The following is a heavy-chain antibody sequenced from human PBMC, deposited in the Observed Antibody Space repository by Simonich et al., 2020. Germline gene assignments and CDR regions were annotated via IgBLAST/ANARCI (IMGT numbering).Heavy chain of an antibody. D-gene: IGHD1-1*01. CDR1: GYTFTGYY. V-gene: IGHV1-2*06. Sequence: QVQLVQSGAEVKKPGASVKVSCKASGYTFTGYYMHWVRQAPGQGLEWMGRINPKSGGTNYAQKVQGRVTMTRDTSISTAYMELSRLISDDTAVYYCARVRVHPGDPRGDAFDIWGQGTMVTVSS. J-gene: IGHJ3*02. CDR2: INPKSGGT. CDR3: ARVRVHPGDPRGDAFDI.